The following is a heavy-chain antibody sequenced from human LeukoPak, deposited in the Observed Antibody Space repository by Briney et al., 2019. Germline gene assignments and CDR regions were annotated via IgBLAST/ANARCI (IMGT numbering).Heavy chain of an antibody. Sequence: PSETLSLTCTVSGGSISSYYWSWIRQPPGKGLEWIGYIYYSGSTNYNPSLKSRVTISVDTSRNQFSLKLSSVTAADTAVYYCARVDMITFGGVIAPGYYYGMDVWGQGTTVTVSS. V-gene: IGHV4-59*01. CDR1: GGSISSYY. CDR3: ARVDMITFGGVIAPGYYYGMDV. D-gene: IGHD3-16*02. CDR2: IYYSGST. J-gene: IGHJ6*02.